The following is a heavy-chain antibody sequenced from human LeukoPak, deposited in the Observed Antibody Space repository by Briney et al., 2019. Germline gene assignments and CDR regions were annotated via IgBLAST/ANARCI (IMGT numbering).Heavy chain of an antibody. D-gene: IGHD3-22*01. CDR2: INPSGGST. CDR3: ARVSRLYHDTSGRIFDY. J-gene: IGHJ4*02. V-gene: IGHV1-46*01. CDR1: GYTFTSYY. Sequence: ASVKVSCKASGYTFTSYYMHWVRQAPGQGLEWMGIINPSGGSTSYAQKFQGRVTMTRDMSTSTVYMELSSLRSEDTAVYYCARVSRLYHDTSGRIFDYWGQGTLVTVSS.